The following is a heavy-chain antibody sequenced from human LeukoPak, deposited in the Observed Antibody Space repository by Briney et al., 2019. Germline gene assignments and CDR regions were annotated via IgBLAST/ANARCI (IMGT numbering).Heavy chain of an antibody. CDR3: VRHAATRHNYGMDL. V-gene: IGHV4-59*08. Sequence: PSETLSLTCTVSGGSISYYYWSWIRQPPGKGLEWIGHIYHSGSTNYNPSFKSRVTMSVDTSKNHFSLKLSSVTAADTAVYYCVRHAATRHNYGMDLWGQGTTVIVSS. CDR2: IYHSGST. D-gene: IGHD6-13*01. J-gene: IGHJ6*02. CDR1: GGSISYYY.